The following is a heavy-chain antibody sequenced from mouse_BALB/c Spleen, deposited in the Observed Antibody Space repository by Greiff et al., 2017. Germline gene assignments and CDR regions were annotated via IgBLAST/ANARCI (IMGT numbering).Heavy chain of an antibody. CDR2: IYPGNVNT. V-gene: IGHV1S56*01. D-gene: IGHD2-4*01. CDR3: ARGGLRPFDY. CDR1: GYTFTSYY. J-gene: IGHJ2*01. Sequence: VKLLESGPELVKPGASVRISCKASGYTFTSYYIHWVKQRPGQGLEWIGWIYPGNVNTKYNEKFKGKATLTADKSSSTAYMQLSSLTSEDSAVYFCARGGLRPFDYWGQGTTLTVSS.